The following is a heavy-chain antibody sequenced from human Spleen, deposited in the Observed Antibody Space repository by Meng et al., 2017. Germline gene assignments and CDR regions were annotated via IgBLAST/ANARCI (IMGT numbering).Heavy chain of an antibody. D-gene: IGHD1-14*01. CDR3: ARATGTHWLTEYYFDY. CDR1: GFMFPNYA. J-gene: IGHJ4*02. CDR2: ISFDEVSK. Sequence: GGSLRLSCGASGFMFPNYAMHWVRQAPGKGLEWVAVISFDEVSKYYADSVRGRFTISRDNSGPTLYLQMNNLRTEDTAVYYCARATGTHWLTEYYFDYWGQGTLVTVSS. V-gene: IGHV3-30*04.